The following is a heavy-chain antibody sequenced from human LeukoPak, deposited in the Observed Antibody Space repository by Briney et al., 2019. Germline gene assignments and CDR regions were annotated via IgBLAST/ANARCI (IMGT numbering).Heavy chain of an antibody. CDR2: ISSSGSTI. D-gene: IGHD2-21*02. V-gene: IGHV3-48*04. Sequence: GGSLRLSCAASGFTFSSYSMNWVRQAPGKGLEWVSYISSSGSTIYYADSVKGRFTISRDNAKNSLYLQMNSLRAEDTAVYYCARAGLLVESVYFDYWGQGTLVTVSS. J-gene: IGHJ4*02. CDR1: GFTFSSYS. CDR3: ARAGLLVESVYFDY.